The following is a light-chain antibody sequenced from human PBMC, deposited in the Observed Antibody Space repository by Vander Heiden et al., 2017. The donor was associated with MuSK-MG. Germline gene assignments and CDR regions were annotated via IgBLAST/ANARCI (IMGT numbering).Light chain of an antibody. CDR2: TAS. Sequence: DIQMTQSPSSLSASVGDGVTITCRTSQSISRHLNWYQAKPGKAPKLLIYTASTLQSGVPSRFSGHGSGTDFTLTISRLQPEDYTTYYCQQSYGDPFTFGGGTKVEIK. J-gene: IGKJ4*01. CDR1: QSISRH. CDR3: QQSYGDPFT. V-gene: IGKV1-39*01.